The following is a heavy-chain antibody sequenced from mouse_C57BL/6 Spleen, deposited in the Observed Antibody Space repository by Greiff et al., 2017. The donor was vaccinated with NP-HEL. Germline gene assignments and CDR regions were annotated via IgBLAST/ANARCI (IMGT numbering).Heavy chain of an antibody. J-gene: IGHJ2*01. D-gene: IGHD4-1*01. CDR1: GYTFTSYW. V-gene: IGHV1-61*01. CDR3: ARWTGTGLDY. Sequence: VQLQQPGAELVRPGSSVKLSCKASGYTFTSYWMDWVKQRPGQGLEWIGNIYPSDSETHYNPKFKDKATLTVDKSSSTAYMQLSSLTAEDSAVYYCARWTGTGLDYWGQGTTLTVSS. CDR2: IYPSDSET.